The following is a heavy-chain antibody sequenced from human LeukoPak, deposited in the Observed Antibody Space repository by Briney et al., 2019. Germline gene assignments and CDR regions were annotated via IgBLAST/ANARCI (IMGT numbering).Heavy chain of an antibody. CDR1: GYTFTGYY. Sequence: GASVKVSCKASGYTFTGYYMHWVRQAPGQGLEWMGWINPNSGGTNYAQKFQGRVTMTRDTSTSTVYMELSSLRSEDTAVYYCAREEAGATDYWGQGTLVTVSS. J-gene: IGHJ4*02. D-gene: IGHD1-26*01. CDR3: AREEAGATDY. V-gene: IGHV1-2*02. CDR2: INPNSGGT.